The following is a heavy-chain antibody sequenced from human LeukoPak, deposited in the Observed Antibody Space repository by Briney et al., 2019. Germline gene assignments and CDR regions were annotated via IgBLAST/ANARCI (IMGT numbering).Heavy chain of an antibody. D-gene: IGHD6-19*01. Sequence: GSLRLSCAASGFTFSDYYMSWIRQAPGKGLEWVSYISTSGTTIYYADSVKGRFTISRDNAKNSLYLQMNSLRAEDTALYYCAKGSGSGWKNDAFDIWGQGTMVTVSS. CDR2: ISTSGTTI. CDR1: GFTFSDYY. J-gene: IGHJ3*02. CDR3: AKGSGSGWKNDAFDI. V-gene: IGHV3-11*01.